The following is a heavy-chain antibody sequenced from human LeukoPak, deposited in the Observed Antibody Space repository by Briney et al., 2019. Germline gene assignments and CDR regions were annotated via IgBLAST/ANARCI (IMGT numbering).Heavy chain of an antibody. D-gene: IGHD5-24*01. CDR2: ISSSSSYI. CDR3: ARREDGWNAFDI. Sequence: GASLRLSCAASGFTFSSYSMNWVRQAPGKGLEWVSSISSSSSYIYYADSVKGRFTISRDNAKNSLYLQMNSLRAEDTAVYYCARREDGWNAFDIWGQGTMVTVSS. V-gene: IGHV3-21*01. CDR1: GFTFSSYS. J-gene: IGHJ3*02.